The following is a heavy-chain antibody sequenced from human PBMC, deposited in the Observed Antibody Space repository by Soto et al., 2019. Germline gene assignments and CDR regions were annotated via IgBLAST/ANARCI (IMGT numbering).Heavy chain of an antibody. D-gene: IGHD2-21*01. CDR3: AKAGRLLQFSYYYGMDV. J-gene: IGHJ6*02. CDR2: ISGSGGST. V-gene: IGHV3-23*01. Sequence: EVQLLESGGGLVQPGGSLRLSCAASGFTFSSYAMSWVRQAPGKGLEWVSAISGSGGSTYYADSVKGRFTISRDNSKNTLYLQMNSLRAEDTAVYYCAKAGRLLQFSYYYGMDVWGQGTTVTVSS. CDR1: GFTFSSYA.